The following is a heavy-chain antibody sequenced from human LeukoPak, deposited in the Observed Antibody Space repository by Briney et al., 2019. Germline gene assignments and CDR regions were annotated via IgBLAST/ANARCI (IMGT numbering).Heavy chain of an antibody. D-gene: IGHD3-3*01. J-gene: IGHJ6*02. CDR2: IYHSGST. V-gene: IGHV4-30-2*01. CDR1: GGSISSGGYS. CDR3: NSLEWLKGSYGMDV. Sequence: SQTLSLTCAVSGGSISSGGYSWSWIRQPPGKGLEWIGYIYHSGSTYYNPSLKSRVTISVDRSKNQFSLKLSSVTAADTAVYYCNSLEWLKGSYGMDVWGQGTTVTVSS.